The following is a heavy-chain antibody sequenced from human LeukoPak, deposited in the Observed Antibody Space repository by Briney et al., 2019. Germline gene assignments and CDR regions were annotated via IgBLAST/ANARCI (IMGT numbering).Heavy chain of an antibody. V-gene: IGHV3-33*01. CDR2: IWYDGSNK. CDR3: ARSGVGATVIVAFDI. Sequence: GGSLRLSCAASGFTFSSYGMHWVRQAPGKGLEWVAVIWYDGSNKYYADSVKGRFTISRDNSKNTLYLQMNSLRAEDTAVYYCARSGVGATVIVAFDIWGQGTMVTVSS. J-gene: IGHJ3*02. CDR1: GFTFSSYG. D-gene: IGHD1-26*01.